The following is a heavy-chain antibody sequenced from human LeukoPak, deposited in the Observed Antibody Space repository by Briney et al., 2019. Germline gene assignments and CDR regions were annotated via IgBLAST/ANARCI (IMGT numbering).Heavy chain of an antibody. Sequence: ASVKASFKASGYTFTGYYMHWVRQAPGQGLEWMGWINPNSGGTNYAQKFQGRVTMTRDKSITTAYMDLSSLTSDDTAVYYCAKVGAMVLWGQGTQVTVSS. CDR2: INPNSGGT. D-gene: IGHD3-10*01. J-gene: IGHJ4*02. CDR3: AKVGAMVL. V-gene: IGHV1-2*02. CDR1: GYTFTGYY.